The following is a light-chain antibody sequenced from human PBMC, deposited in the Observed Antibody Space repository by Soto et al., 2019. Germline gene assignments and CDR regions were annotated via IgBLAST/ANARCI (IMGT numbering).Light chain of an antibody. V-gene: IGLV2-14*03. CDR1: SGDVGGYNF. CDR2: EVT. Sequence: QSALTQPASVSGSPGQSITISCTGTSGDVGGYNFVSWYQQHPGKAPKLKIYEVTKRPSGVSSRFSGSKSGNTASLTISGLQAEDEANYYCDSYTSTNTLVFGGGTKLTVL. CDR3: DSYTSTNTLV. J-gene: IGLJ2*01.